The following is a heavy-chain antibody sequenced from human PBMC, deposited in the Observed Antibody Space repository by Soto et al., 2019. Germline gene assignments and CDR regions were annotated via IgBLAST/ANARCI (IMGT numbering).Heavy chain of an antibody. CDR2: ISAYNGNT. V-gene: IGHV1-18*01. Sequence: ASVKVSCKASGYTFTSYGISWVRQAPGQGLEWMGWISAYNGNTNYAQKLQGRVTMTTDTSTSTAYMELRSLRSDDTAVYYCANPGCRSTSCYAGDYYYYGMDVWGQGTTVTVSS. CDR1: GYTFTSYG. J-gene: IGHJ6*02. D-gene: IGHD2-2*01. CDR3: ANPGCRSTSCYAGDYYYYGMDV.